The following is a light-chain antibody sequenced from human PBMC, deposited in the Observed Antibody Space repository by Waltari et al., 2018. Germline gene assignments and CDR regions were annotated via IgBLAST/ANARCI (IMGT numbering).Light chain of an antibody. CDR2: GAS. CDR1: QSVSSN. CDR3: QQYNEWPRT. J-gene: IGKJ1*01. Sequence: EIVMTQSPATLSVSPGERATLSCRASQSVSSNLAWYQQRPGQAPRLLIHGASTRATGIPARFSGSGSGTEFTLTISSLQSEDFAVYHCQQYNEWPRTFGQ. V-gene: IGKV3-15*01.